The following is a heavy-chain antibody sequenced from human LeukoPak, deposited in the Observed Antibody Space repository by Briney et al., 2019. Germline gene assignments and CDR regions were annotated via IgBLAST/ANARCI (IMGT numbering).Heavy chain of an antibody. J-gene: IGHJ4*02. CDR2: INPNSGGP. Sequence: GASVKVSCKASGYTFTGYYMHWVRQAPGQGLEWMGWINPNSGGPNYAQKFEGGVTMTRDTSISTAYMELTRMRSDDTAVYYCARAWSTDYWGQGTLVTVSS. D-gene: IGHD3-3*01. CDR3: ARAWSTDY. V-gene: IGHV1-2*02. CDR1: GYTFTGYY.